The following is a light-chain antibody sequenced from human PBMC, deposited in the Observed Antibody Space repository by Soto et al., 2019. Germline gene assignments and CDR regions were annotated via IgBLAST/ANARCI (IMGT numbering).Light chain of an antibody. CDR3: QSYDSSLSVYV. CDR2: GNS. CDR1: SSNIGAGYD. J-gene: IGLJ1*01. V-gene: IGLV1-40*01. Sequence: QAVVTQPPSVSGAPGQRVTISCTGSSSNIGAGYDVHWYQQLPRTAPKLLIYGNSNRPSGVPDRFSGSKSGTSASLAITGLQAEDEADYYCQSYDSSLSVYVFGTGTKVT.